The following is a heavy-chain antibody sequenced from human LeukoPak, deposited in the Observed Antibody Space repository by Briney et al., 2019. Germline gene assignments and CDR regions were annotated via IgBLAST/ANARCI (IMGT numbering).Heavy chain of an antibody. D-gene: IGHD2-2*01. V-gene: IGHV1-18*04. CDR3: ARDGVVVSYYYYYYMDV. CDR2: ISAYNGNT. Sequence: ASVKVSCKASGYTFTSYYMHWVRQAPGQGLEWMGWISAYNGNTNYAQKLQGRVTMTTDTSTSTAYMELRSLRSDDTAVYYCARDGVVVSYYYYYYMDVWGKGTTVTVSS. CDR1: GYTFTSYY. J-gene: IGHJ6*03.